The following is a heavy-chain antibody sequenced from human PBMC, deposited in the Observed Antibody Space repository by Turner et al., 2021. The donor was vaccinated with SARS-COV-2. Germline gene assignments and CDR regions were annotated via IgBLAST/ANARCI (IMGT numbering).Heavy chain of an antibody. CDR3: ARHDYGGNEINY. CDR2: IIPILGIA. J-gene: IGHJ4*02. V-gene: IGHV1-69*04. Sequence: QVQLVQSGAEVKKPGSSVKVPCKASGGTFSSYAISWVRQAPGQGLEWMGRIIPILGIANHAQKFQGRVTITADKSTSTAYMELSSLRSEDTAVYYCARHDYGGNEINYWGQGTLVTVSS. CDR1: GGTFSSYA. D-gene: IGHD4-17*01.